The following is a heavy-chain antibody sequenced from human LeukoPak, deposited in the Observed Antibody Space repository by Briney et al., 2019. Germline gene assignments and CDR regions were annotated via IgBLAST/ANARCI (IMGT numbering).Heavy chain of an antibody. CDR2: IRSKAYGGTT. CDR1: GFTFGDYA. Sequence: GGSLRLSCTASGFTFGDYAMSWVRQAPGKGLEWVGFIRSKAYGGTTEYDASVKGRFTISRDDSKSIAYLQMNSLKTEDTAVYYCTKVEWELPRNWGQGTLVTVSS. D-gene: IGHD1-26*01. V-gene: IGHV3-49*04. CDR3: TKVEWELPRN. J-gene: IGHJ4*02.